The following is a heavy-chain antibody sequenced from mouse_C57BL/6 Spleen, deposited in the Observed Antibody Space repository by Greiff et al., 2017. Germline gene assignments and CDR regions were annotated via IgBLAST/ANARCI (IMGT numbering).Heavy chain of an antibody. CDR2: ISSGSSTI. V-gene: IGHV5-17*01. Sequence: EVHLVESGGGLVKPGGSLKLSCAASGFTFSDYGMHWVRQAPEKGLEWVAYISSGSSTIYYADTVKGRFTISRDNAKNTLFLQMTSLRSEDTAMYYCARSHYGDYAWFACWGQGTLVTVSA. CDR1: GFTFSDYG. J-gene: IGHJ3*01. CDR3: ARSHYGDYAWFAC. D-gene: IGHD2-13*01.